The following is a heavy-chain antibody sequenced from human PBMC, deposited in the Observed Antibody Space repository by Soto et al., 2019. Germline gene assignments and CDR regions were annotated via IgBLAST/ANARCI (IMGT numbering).Heavy chain of an antibody. Sequence: QVQLVQSGAEVKKPGSSVKVSCKASGGTFSSYAINWVRQAPGQGLEWRGGIIRIFGTPDYAQRFQGRVTXXADESTSTAYMELSRLRSEDTAVYYCARQGSNEYYYYGLDVWGQGTTVTVSS. D-gene: IGHD3-10*01. J-gene: IGHJ6*02. V-gene: IGHV1-69*12. CDR3: ARQGSNEYYYYGLDV. CDR1: GGTFSSYA. CDR2: IIRIFGTP.